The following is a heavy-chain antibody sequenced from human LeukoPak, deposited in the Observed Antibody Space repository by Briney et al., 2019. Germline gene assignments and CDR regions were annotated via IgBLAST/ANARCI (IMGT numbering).Heavy chain of an antibody. Sequence: SETLSLTCTVSGGSISSYYWSWIRQPPGKGLEWIGYIYYSGSTNYNPSLKSRVTISVDTSRNQFSLKLSSVTAADTAVYYCASGAYSYYYMDVWGKGTTVTISS. V-gene: IGHV4-59*01. CDR2: IYYSGST. CDR3: ASGAYSYYYMDV. J-gene: IGHJ6*03. CDR1: GGSISSYY. D-gene: IGHD4-11*01.